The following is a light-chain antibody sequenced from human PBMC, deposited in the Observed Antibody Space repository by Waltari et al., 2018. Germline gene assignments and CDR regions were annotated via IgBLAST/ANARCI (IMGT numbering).Light chain of an antibody. CDR2: GAS. CDR3: QQYNIWSDN. V-gene: IGKV3-15*01. CDR1: QTVGTT. Sequence: EIVMTQSAATLSVSPGERATLSCRASQTVGTTLARYQQETGQAPRLLIYGASPRATGTPDWFSGRGSGTEFTLTSSSLQSEDFAVFHGQQYNIWSDNFGQGTKVEI. J-gene: IGKJ2*01.